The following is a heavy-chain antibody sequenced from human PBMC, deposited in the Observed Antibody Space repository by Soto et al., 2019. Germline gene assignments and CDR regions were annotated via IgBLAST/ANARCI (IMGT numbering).Heavy chain of an antibody. Sequence: QVQLVESGGGLVKPGGSLRLSCAASGFTFSDYYMSWIRQAPGKGLEWVSYISSSSSYTNYADSVKGRFTISRDNAKHSLYLQMNSLRAEDTAVYYCAIVVRGVRLCPDSWGQGTLVTVSS. CDR1: GFTFSDYY. CDR3: AIVVRGVRLCPDS. J-gene: IGHJ4*02. CDR2: ISSSSSYT. D-gene: IGHD3-10*01. V-gene: IGHV3-11*05.